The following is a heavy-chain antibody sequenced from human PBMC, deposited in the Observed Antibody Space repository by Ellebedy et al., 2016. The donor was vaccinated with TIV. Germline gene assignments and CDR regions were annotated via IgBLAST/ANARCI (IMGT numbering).Heavy chain of an antibody. V-gene: IGHV3-48*03. D-gene: IGHD3-10*01. CDR1: GFTFSSYE. Sequence: PGGSLRLSCAASGFTFSSYEMNWVRQAPGKGLEWVSYISSSGSTIYYADSVKGRFTISRDNAKNSLYLQMNSLRAEDTAVYYCARAIPRGVIDYWGQGTLVTVSS. CDR2: ISSSGSTI. J-gene: IGHJ4*02. CDR3: ARAIPRGVIDY.